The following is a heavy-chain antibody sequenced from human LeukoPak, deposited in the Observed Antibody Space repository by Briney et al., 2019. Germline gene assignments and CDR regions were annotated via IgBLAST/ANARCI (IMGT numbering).Heavy chain of an antibody. CDR1: GFTFSSYA. D-gene: IGHD1-20*01. CDR2: ISGSGGST. Sequence: PGGSLRLSCTAYGFTFSSYAMSWVRQAPGKGLEWVSAISGSGGSTYYADSVKGRFTISRDNSKNTLYLQMNSLRAEDTAVYYCAKVRTNWNDADFDYWGQGTLVTVSS. V-gene: IGHV3-23*01. J-gene: IGHJ4*02. CDR3: AKVRTNWNDADFDY.